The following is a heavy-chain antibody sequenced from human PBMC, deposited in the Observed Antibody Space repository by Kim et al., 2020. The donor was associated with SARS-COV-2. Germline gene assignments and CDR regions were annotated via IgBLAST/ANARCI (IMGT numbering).Heavy chain of an antibody. CDR1: GFTFGGHD. Sequence: GGSLRLSCAASGFTFGGHDMHWVRQGSGKGLEWVSAIGTAGETFYSGSVKGRFIISRENGRNSLFLQMDSLKVGDTAMYYCARGIHQWLGVDVWGQGTTVTVSS. V-gene: IGHV3-13*04. CDR2: IGTAGET. CDR3: ARGIHQWLGVDV. J-gene: IGHJ6*02. D-gene: IGHD5-18*01.